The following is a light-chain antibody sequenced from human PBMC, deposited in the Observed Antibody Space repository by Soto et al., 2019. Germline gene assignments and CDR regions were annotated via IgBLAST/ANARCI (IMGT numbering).Light chain of an antibody. J-gene: IGLJ3*02. CDR1: SSDVGVYDY. V-gene: IGLV2-14*01. CDR3: SSYTSSSTWV. CDR2: EVS. Sequence: QSALTQPASVSGSPGQSITISCSGTSSDVGVYDYVSWYQQHPGKAPKLMIYEVSNRPSGVSHRFSGSKSGNTASLTISGLQVEDEADYYCSSYTSSSTWVFGGGTKLTVL.